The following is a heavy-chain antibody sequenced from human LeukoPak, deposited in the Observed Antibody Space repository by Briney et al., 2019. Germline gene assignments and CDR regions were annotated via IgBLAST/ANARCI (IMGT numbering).Heavy chain of an antibody. D-gene: IGHD1-26*01. Sequence: SETLSLTCTVSGYSIRSGYQWGWIRQPPGKGLEWIGSINHSGSTNYNPSLKSRVTISLDTSKNQFSLKLSSVTAADTAVYYCARHSWWEPFQHWGQGTLVTVSS. J-gene: IGHJ1*01. CDR2: INHSGST. CDR3: ARHSWWEPFQH. V-gene: IGHV4-38-2*02. CDR1: GYSIRSGYQ.